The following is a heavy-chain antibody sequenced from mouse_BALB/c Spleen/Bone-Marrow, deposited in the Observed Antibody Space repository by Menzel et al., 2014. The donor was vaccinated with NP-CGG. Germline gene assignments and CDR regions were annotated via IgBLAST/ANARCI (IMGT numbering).Heavy chain of an antibody. CDR2: IDTSDTYT. CDR1: GYTFTDYW. Sequence: QVQLQQSGAELVMPGASVKMSCKASGYTFTDYWMHWVKQRPGQGLEWIGAIDTSDTYTNYNQKFEGKATLTVDESSSTAYMQLSSLTSEDSAVYFCTRGWDGYYFDYWGQGTTLTVSS. CDR3: TRGWDGYYFDY. D-gene: IGHD4-1*01. V-gene: IGHV1-69*01. J-gene: IGHJ2*01.